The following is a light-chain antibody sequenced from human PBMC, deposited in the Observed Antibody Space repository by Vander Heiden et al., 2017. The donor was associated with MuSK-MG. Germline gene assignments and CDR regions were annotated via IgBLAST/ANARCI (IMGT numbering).Light chain of an antibody. CDR2: DAT. Sequence: DIQMTQSPSTLSASVGDRVTITCRASQSISSWLAWYQQKPGKAPKLLIYDATSLESGVPSRFSGSGSGTEFTLTISSLQPDDFATYYCQQDNSNPSTFGQGTKVEIK. CDR1: QSISSW. CDR3: QQDNSNPST. V-gene: IGKV1-5*01. J-gene: IGKJ1*01.